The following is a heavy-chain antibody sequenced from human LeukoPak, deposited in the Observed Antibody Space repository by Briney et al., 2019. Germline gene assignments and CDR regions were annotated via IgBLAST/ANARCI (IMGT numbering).Heavy chain of an antibody. D-gene: IGHD1-26*01. J-gene: IGHJ3*02. Sequence: PGESLKISCKGSGYSFISYWIGWVRQMPGKGLEWMGIIYPGDSDIRYSPSFQGQVTISADKSISTAYLQWSSLKASDTAMYYCARRLVGTYDAFDIWGQGTMGTVSS. CDR2: IYPGDSDI. CDR3: ARRLVGTYDAFDI. V-gene: IGHV5-51*01. CDR1: GYSFISYW.